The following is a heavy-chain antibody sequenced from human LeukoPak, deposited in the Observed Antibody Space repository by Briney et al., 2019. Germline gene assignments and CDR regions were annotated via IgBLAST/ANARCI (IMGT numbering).Heavy chain of an antibody. CDR3: ARSIFGVVIRPLYYYYYYMDV. Sequence: ASVKVSCKASGYTFTSYGISWVRQAPGQGLEWMGWISAYNGNTNYAQKLQGRVTMTTDTSTSTAYMELRSLRSDDTAVYYCARSIFGVVIRPLYYYYYYMDVWGKGTTVTISS. D-gene: IGHD3-3*01. CDR1: GYTFTSYG. J-gene: IGHJ6*03. CDR2: ISAYNGNT. V-gene: IGHV1-18*01.